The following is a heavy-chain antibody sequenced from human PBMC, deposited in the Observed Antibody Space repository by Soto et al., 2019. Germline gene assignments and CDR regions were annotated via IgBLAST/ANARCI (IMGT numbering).Heavy chain of an antibody. CDR2: ISSAGGT. Sequence: EVQLVESGGLVQPGGSLRLSCAASGITVTNCFMTWVRQAPGKGLEWVSVISSAGGTYYADSVKGRFTISRDNYRNTLYLQMNTLRAEDTAVYYCARDELGGAYDFWHGGQGTLVTVSS. V-gene: IGHV3-66*01. CDR1: GITVTNCF. D-gene: IGHD3-3*01. J-gene: IGHJ4*02. CDR3: ARDELGGAYDFWH.